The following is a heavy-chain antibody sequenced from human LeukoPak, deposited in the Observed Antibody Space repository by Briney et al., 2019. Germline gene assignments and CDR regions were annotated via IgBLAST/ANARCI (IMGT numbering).Heavy chain of an antibody. J-gene: IGHJ5*02. V-gene: IGHV4-38-2*02. Sequence: SETLSLTCAVSGYSISSGYYWGWIRQPPGKGLEWIGSIYHSRSTYYNPSLKSRVTISVDTSKNQFSLKLSSVTAADTAVYYCARDWTKGSWFDPWGQGTLVTVSS. CDR2: IYHSRST. D-gene: IGHD3/OR15-3a*01. CDR1: GYSISSGYY. CDR3: ARDWTKGSWFDP.